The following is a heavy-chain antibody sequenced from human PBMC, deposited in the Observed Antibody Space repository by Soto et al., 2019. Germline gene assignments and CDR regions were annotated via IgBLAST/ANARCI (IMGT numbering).Heavy chain of an antibody. CDR2: ISSSGSTI. Sequence: GGSLRLSCAASGFTFSSYTMNWVRQAPGKGLEWVSYISSSGSTIYYADSVKGRFTISRDNAKNSLYLQMNSLRAEDTAVYYCARSPLAFMTTVTWLDYWGQGTLVTVSS. CDR3: ARSPLAFMTTVTWLDY. V-gene: IGHV3-48*04. J-gene: IGHJ4*02. CDR1: GFTFSSYT. D-gene: IGHD4-17*01.